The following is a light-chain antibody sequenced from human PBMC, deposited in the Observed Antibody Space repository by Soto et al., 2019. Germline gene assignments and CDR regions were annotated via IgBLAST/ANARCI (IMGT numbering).Light chain of an antibody. J-gene: IGKJ4*01. CDR3: LQDHSYPLT. CDR2: ATS. V-gene: IGKV1-6*01. CDR1: QVIRND. Sequence: AIQMTQSPSSLSASVGDRVTITCRASQVIRNDLGWYQQKPGKAPKLLIYATSRLESGVPSRFSGSGSGTDFTLTISSLQPEDFAIYYCLQDHSYPLTFGGGTKVEIK.